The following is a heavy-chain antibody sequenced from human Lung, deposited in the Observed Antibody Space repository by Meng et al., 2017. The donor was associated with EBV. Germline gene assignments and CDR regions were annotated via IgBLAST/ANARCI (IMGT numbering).Heavy chain of an antibody. CDR3: ARVEVGITSGDY. D-gene: IGHD1-26*01. V-gene: IGHV1-18*01. CDR2: INAYNGDT. Sequence: PGHHGDEVKKPGALANVSCRASGYTCTNYGITWVRQAPVQGLEWMGWINAYNGDTNYAQTLQGRVTMTTDTSTSTAYMELRSLRSDDTAVYYCARVEVGITSGDYWGQGTLVTVSS. CDR1: GYTCTNYG. J-gene: IGHJ4*02.